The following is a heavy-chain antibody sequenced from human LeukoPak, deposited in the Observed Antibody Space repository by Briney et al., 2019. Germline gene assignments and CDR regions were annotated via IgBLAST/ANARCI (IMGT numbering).Heavy chain of an antibody. CDR1: GFTFDDYA. J-gene: IGHJ4*02. CDR2: ISWDGGST. D-gene: IGHD6-13*01. Sequence: GGTLRLSCAASGFTFDDYAMHWVRQAPGKGLEWVSLISWDGGSTYYADSVKGRFTISRDYSKNSLYLQMNSLRAEDSVLYYCAKDERYSSSWYYFDYWGQGTLVTVSS. CDR3: AKDERYSSSWYYFDY. V-gene: IGHV3-43D*03.